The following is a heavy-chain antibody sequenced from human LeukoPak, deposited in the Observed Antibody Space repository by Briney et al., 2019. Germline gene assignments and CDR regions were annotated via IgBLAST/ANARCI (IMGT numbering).Heavy chain of an antibody. V-gene: IGHV3-21*01. J-gene: IGHJ4*02. CDR3: ARQKSHYCSSTSCYTPYFDY. D-gene: IGHD2-2*02. Sequence: PGGSLRLSCAASGFTFSSYSMNWVRQAPGRGLEWVSSISSSSSYIYYADSVKGRFTISRDNAKNSLYLQMNSLRAEDTAVYYCARQKSHYCSSTSCYTPYFDYWGQGTLVTVSS. CDR2: ISSSSSYI. CDR1: GFTFSSYS.